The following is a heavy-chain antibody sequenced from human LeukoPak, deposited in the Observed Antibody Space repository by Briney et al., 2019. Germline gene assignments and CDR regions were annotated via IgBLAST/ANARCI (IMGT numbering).Heavy chain of an antibody. D-gene: IGHD6-13*01. Sequence: GESLKISCKGSGYSFTNSWIGWVRQMPGKGLEWMGIIYPGDSDTRYSPSFQGQVTISVDKSISTAYLQWSSLKASDTAMYYCARPGIAADDGKDAFDIWGQGTMVTVSS. J-gene: IGHJ3*02. CDR3: ARPGIAADDGKDAFDI. CDR1: GYSFTNSW. V-gene: IGHV5-51*01. CDR2: IYPGDSDT.